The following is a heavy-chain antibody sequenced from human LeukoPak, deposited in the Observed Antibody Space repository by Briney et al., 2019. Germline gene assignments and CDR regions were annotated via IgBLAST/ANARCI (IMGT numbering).Heavy chain of an antibody. V-gene: IGHV3-48*01. CDR3: ARGLVWSSSGWFFDY. J-gene: IGHJ4*02. CDR2: ISSSSSTV. CDR1: GFTFGDYA. D-gene: IGHD6-19*01. Sequence: GGSLRLSCTASGFTFGDYAMSWFRQAPGKGLEWVSYISSSSSTVHYADSVKGRFTISRDNAKNSLYLQMNSLRAEDTAVYYCARGLVWSSSGWFFDYWGQGTLVTVSS.